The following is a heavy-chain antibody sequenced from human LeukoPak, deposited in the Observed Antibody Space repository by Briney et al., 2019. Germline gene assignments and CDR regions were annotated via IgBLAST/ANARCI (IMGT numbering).Heavy chain of an antibody. CDR2: INPSGGST. Sequence: ASVKVSCKASGYTFTSYYMHWVRQAPGQGLEWMGIINPSGGSTRCAQRFQGRITLTRDTSTSTAYMELSRLRSDDTAVYYCARSRYSSSWYGDYWGQGTLVTVSS. V-gene: IGHV1-46*01. CDR3: ARSRYSSSWYGDY. CDR1: GYTFTSYY. J-gene: IGHJ4*02. D-gene: IGHD6-13*01.